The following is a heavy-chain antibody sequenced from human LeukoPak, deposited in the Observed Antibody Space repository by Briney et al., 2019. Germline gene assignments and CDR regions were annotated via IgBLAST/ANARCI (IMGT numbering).Heavy chain of an antibody. V-gene: IGHV3-30*04. Sequence: GGSLRLSCAASGFTFSSYAMHWVRQAPGKGLEWVAVISYDGSNKYYADSVKGRFTISRDNSKNTLYLQMNSLRAEDTAVYYCARDRGYGSGSYYGYNWFDPWGQGTLVTVSS. CDR2: ISYDGSNK. CDR1: GFTFSSYA. CDR3: ARDRGYGSGSYYGYNWFDP. J-gene: IGHJ5*02. D-gene: IGHD3-10*01.